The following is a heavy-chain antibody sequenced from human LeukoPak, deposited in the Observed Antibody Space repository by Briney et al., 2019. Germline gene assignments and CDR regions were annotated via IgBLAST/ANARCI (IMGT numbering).Heavy chain of an antibody. CDR1: GFTVSSNY. CDR3: AKDPTPSWELGYAFDI. V-gene: IGHV3-9*01. J-gene: IGHJ3*02. CDR2: ISWNSGSI. D-gene: IGHD1-26*01. Sequence: GGSLRLSCAASGFTVSSNYMSWVRQAPGKGLEWVSGISWNSGSIGYADSVKGRFTISRDNAKNSLYLQMNSLRAEDTALYYCAKDPTPSWELGYAFDIWGQGTMVTVSS.